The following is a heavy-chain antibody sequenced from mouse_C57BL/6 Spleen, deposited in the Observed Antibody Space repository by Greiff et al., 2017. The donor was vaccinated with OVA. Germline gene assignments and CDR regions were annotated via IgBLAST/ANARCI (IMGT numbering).Heavy chain of an antibody. V-gene: IGHV10-3*01. Sequence: DVMLVESGGGLVQPKGSLKLSCAASGFTFNTYAMHWVRQAPGKGLEWVARIRSKSSNYATYYADSVKDRFTISRDDSQSMLYLQMNNLKTEDTAMYYCVREGTAQAYFDYWGQGTTLTVSS. CDR1: GFTFNTYA. J-gene: IGHJ2*01. D-gene: IGHD3-2*02. CDR3: VREGTAQAYFDY. CDR2: IRSKSSNYAT.